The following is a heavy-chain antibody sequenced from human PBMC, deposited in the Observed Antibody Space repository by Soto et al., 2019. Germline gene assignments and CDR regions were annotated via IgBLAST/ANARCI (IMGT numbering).Heavy chain of an antibody. CDR1: GFTFSSYA. J-gene: IGHJ6*02. D-gene: IGHD2-15*01. Sequence: GGSLRLSCAASGFTFSSYAMHWVRQAPGKGLEWVAVISYDGSNKYYADSVKGRFTISRDNSKNTLYLQMSSLRAEDTAVYYCAREAVYCSGGSCYYSGDTAMEGYYYYGMDVWGQGTTVTVSS. CDR2: ISYDGSNK. CDR3: AREAVYCSGGSCYYSGDTAMEGYYYYGMDV. V-gene: IGHV3-30-3*01.